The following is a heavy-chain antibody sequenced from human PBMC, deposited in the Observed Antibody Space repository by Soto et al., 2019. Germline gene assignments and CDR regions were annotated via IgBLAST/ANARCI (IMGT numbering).Heavy chain of an antibody. CDR2: IWYDGSNK. Sequence: GGSLRLSCAASGFTFSSYGMHWVRQAPGKGLEWVAVIWYDGSNKYYGDSVKGRFTISRDNSKNTLYLQMNSLRAEDTAVYYCARDTITEISSSWPRTTDAFDIWGQGTMVTVSS. CDR1: GFTFSSYG. CDR3: ARDTITEISSSWPRTTDAFDI. J-gene: IGHJ3*02. V-gene: IGHV3-33*01. D-gene: IGHD6-13*01.